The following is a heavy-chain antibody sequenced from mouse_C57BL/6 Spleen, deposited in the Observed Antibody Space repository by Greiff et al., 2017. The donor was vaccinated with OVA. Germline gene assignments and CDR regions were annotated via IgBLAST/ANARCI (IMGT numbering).Heavy chain of an antibody. CDR3: AREDQLRRYAMDY. CDR1: GYSITSGYY. CDR2: ISYDGSN. Sequence: EVKLQESGPGLVKPSQSLSLTCSVTGYSITSGYYWNWIRQFPGNKLEWMGYISYDGSNNYNPSLKNRISITRDTSKNQFFLKLNSVTTEDTATYYRAREDQLRRYAMDYWGQGTSVTVSS. D-gene: IGHD3-2*02. V-gene: IGHV3-6*01. J-gene: IGHJ4*01.